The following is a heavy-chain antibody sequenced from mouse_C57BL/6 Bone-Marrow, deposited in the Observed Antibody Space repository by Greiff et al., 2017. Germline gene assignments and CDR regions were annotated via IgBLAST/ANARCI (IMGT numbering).Heavy chain of an antibody. V-gene: IGHV5-9*01. Sequence: EVKVVESGGGLVKPGGSLKLSCAASGFTFSSYTMSWVRQTPEKRLEWVATISGGGGNTYYPDSVKGRFTISRDNAKNTLYLQMSSLRSEDTALYYCARHGAMDYWGQGTSVTVSS. CDR2: ISGGGGNT. CDR3: ARHGAMDY. CDR1: GFTFSSYT. J-gene: IGHJ4*01.